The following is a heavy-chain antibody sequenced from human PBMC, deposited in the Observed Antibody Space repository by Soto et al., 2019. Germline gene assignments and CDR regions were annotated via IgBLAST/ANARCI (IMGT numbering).Heavy chain of an antibody. CDR2: IYHSGST. D-gene: IGHD3-9*01. CDR3: ARVTYDSLTAYSYYFDY. Sequence: SETLSLTCAVSGGSISSSNWWSWVRQPPGKGLEWIGEIYHSGSTNYNPSLKSRVTISVDKSKNQFSLKLSSVTAADTAVYYCARVTYDSLTAYSYYFDYWGQGTLVTVSS. J-gene: IGHJ4*02. CDR1: GGSISSSNW. V-gene: IGHV4-4*02.